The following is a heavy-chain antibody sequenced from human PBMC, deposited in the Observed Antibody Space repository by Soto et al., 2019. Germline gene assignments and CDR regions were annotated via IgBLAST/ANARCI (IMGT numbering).Heavy chain of an antibody. V-gene: IGHV4-30-2*01. CDR3: ARGQVVAAQH. CDR1: GGSISSGGYS. D-gene: IGHD2-15*01. CDR2: IYHSGST. Sequence: QLQLQESGSGLVKPSQTLSLTCAVSGGSISSGGYSWSWIRQPPGKGLEWIGYIYHSGSTYYNPSLKSRATLSVARSKHQYYLKLSSVTATLTALYYCARGQVVAAQHWGQGTLVTVSS. J-gene: IGHJ4*02.